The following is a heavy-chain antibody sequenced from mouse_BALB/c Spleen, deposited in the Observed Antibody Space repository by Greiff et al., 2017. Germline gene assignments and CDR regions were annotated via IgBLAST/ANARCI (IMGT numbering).Heavy chain of an antibody. CDR3: DRDDY. CDR1: GFSLTSYG. CDR2: ICAGGST. J-gene: IGHJ3*01. Sequence: VHLVESGPGLVAPSQSLSITCTVSGFSLTSYGVHWVRQPPGKGLEWLGVICAGGSTTYNSALMSRLSISTDNSKSQVFLKMNSLQTDDTAMYYCDRDDYWGQGTLVTVSA. V-gene: IGHV2-9*02.